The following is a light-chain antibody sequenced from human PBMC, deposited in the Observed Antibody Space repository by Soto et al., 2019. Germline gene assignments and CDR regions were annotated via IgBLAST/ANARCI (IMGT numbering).Light chain of an antibody. Sequence: EIVLTQSPGTLSLSPGERVTLSCRASQSVSNSDLAWYQQKSGQAPRLLIYGASRRATGIPDRFSGSESGTDFTLTINRLEPEDFAVYYCQQYGRSLTFGGGTKVEI. J-gene: IGKJ4*01. V-gene: IGKV3-20*01. CDR3: QQYGRSLT. CDR2: GAS. CDR1: QSVSNSD.